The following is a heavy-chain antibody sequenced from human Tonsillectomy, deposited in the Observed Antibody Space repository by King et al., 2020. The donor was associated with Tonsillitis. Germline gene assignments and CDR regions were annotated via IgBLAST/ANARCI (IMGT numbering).Heavy chain of an antibody. Sequence: VQLVESGGGVVQPGGSLRLSCAASGFTFSSYGMHWVRQAPGKGLEWVAFIRHDGNNKYYSDSVKGRFTISRDNSKNTLYLQMNSLRVEDTAVYYCAHSNLLRGLGELVSEKWFDPWGQGTLVTVSS. CDR3: AHSNLLRGLGELVSEKWFDP. J-gene: IGHJ5*02. V-gene: IGHV3-30*02. CDR2: IRHDGNNK. CDR1: GFTFSSYG. D-gene: IGHD3-10*01.